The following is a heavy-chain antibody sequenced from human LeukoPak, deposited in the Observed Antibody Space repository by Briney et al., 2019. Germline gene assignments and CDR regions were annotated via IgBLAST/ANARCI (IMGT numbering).Heavy chain of an antibody. J-gene: IGHJ4*02. Sequence: ASVKVSRTFSGYTLTELSMHWVRQAPGKGLEWMGGFDPEDGETIYAQKFQGRVTMTEDTSTDTAYMELSSLRSEDTAVYYCATVRLYCSSTSCVDYWGKGTLVTVSS. D-gene: IGHD2-2*01. V-gene: IGHV1-24*01. CDR3: ATVRLYCSSTSCVDY. CDR1: GYTLTELS. CDR2: FDPEDGET.